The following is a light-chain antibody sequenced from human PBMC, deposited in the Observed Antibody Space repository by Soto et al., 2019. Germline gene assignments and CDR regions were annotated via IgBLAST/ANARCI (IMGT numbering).Light chain of an antibody. J-gene: IGLJ1*01. CDR2: EVT. CDR1: SSDIGSYDR. V-gene: IGLV2-18*02. CDR3: TSFTTSKTYI. Sequence: QSALTQPPSVSGSPGQSVTISCTGTSSDIGSYDRVSWYQQPPGTAPRLMIYEVTNRPSGVPDRFSGSKSGNTASLTISGLQPEDETDYYCTSFTTSKTYISGTGTKVTVL.